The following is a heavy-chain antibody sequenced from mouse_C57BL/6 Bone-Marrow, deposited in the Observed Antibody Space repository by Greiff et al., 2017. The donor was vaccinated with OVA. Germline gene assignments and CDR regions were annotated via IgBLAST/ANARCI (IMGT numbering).Heavy chain of an antibody. J-gene: IGHJ1*03. CDR3: ARDASHYYGSSWYFDV. V-gene: IGHV7-1*01. Sequence: DVKLVESGGGLVQSGRSLRLSCATSGFTFSDFYMEWVRQAPGKGLEWIAASRNKANDYTTEYSASVKGRFIVSRDTSQSILYLQMNALRAEDTAIYYCARDASHYYGSSWYFDVWGTGTTVTVSS. CDR1: GFTFSDFY. D-gene: IGHD1-1*01. CDR2: SRNKANDYTT.